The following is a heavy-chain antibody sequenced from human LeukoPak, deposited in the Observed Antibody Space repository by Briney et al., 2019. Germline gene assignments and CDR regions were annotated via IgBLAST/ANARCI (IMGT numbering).Heavy chain of an antibody. CDR2: IYPGDSDT. CDR3: ARRVGANDAFDF. CDR1: GYRFSIYW. V-gene: IGHV5-51*01. D-gene: IGHD1-26*01. J-gene: IGHJ3*01. Sequence: GESLKISCKGSGYRFSIYWIAWVRQMPGKGLEWLGIIYPGDSDTRYSPSFQGQVTVSVDNSINTAYLQWSSLKASDTAIYYSARRVGANDAFDFWGQGTMVNVFS.